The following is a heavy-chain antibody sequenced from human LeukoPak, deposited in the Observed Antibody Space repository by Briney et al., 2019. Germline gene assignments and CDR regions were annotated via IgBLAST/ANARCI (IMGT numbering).Heavy chain of an antibody. CDR2: IIPIFGTA. D-gene: IGHD6-13*01. Sequence: SSVKVSSKASGGTFSIYAISCVLQAPGQGLEWMGGIIPIFGTANYAQKFQGRVTITADESTSTAYMEPSSLRSEDTAVYYCASPGIAAAGNDAFDIWGQGTMVTVSS. CDR1: GGTFSIYA. V-gene: IGHV1-69*01. CDR3: ASPGIAAAGNDAFDI. J-gene: IGHJ3*02.